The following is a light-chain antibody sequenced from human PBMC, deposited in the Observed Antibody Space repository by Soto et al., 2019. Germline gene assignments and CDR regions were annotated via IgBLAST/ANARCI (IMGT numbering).Light chain of an antibody. CDR1: SSDVGSYNL. CDR3: CSYAGSSTIVV. CDR2: EGS. V-gene: IGLV2-23*01. Sequence: QSGLTQPASVSGSPGQSITISCTGTSSDVGSYNLVSWYQQHPGKAPKLMIYEGSKRPSGVSNRFSGSKSGNTASLTISGLQAEDEADYYCCSYAGSSTIVVFGGGTKVTVL. J-gene: IGLJ2*01.